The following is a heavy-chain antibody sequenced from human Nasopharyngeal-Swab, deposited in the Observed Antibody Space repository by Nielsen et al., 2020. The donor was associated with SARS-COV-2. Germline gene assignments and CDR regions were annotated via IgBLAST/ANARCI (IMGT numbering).Heavy chain of an antibody. CDR3: ARPNTPEDIVVVPAAIAFDI. J-gene: IGHJ3*02. D-gene: IGHD2-2*01. CDR2: IYYSGST. Sequence: WIRQPPGKGLEWIGSIYYSGSTYYNQSLKSRVTISGDTSKNQFSLKLRSVTAADTAVYYCARPNTPEDIVVVPAAIAFDIWGQGTMVTVSS. V-gene: IGHV4-39*01.